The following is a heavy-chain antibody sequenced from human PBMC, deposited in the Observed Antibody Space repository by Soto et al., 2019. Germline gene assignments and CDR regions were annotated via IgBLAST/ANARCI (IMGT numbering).Heavy chain of an antibody. D-gene: IGHD6-13*01. CDR2: TYYTGIS. J-gene: IGHJ3*02. Sequence: WTWIRQHPGKGLEWIGYTYYTGISYYNPSLKSRVSISVDTSKNQFSLNLSSVMAAETAVYYCARIATNAFDIWGQGTMVTVSS. V-gene: IGHV4-31*02. CDR3: ARIATNAFDI.